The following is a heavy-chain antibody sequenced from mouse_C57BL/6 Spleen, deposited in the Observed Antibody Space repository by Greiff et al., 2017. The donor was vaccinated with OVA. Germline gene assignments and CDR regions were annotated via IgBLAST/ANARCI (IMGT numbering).Heavy chain of an antibody. J-gene: IGHJ3*01. V-gene: IGHV1-18*01. CDR3: ARRGYGNPWAY. CDR2: INPNNGGT. D-gene: IGHD2-1*01. CDR1: GYTFTDYN. Sequence: VQLKQSGPELVKPGASVKIPCKASGYTFTDYNMDWVKQSHGKSLEWIGDINPNNGGTIYNQKFKGKATLTVDKSSSTAYMELRSLTSEDTAVYYCARRGYGNPWAYWGQGTLVTVSA.